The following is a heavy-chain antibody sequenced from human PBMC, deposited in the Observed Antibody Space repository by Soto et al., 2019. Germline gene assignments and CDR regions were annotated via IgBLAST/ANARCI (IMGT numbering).Heavy chain of an antibody. CDR1: GFTFDDYA. CDR2: ISWNSDNI. J-gene: IGHJ5*02. Sequence: EVQLVESGGGLVQPGRSLRLSCAASGFTFDDYAMHWVRQAPGKGLEWVSGISWNSDNIVYADSVKGRFTISRDNAKNSLYLQMNSLRAEDTAVYYCAKPQNYGDYGGGFDPWGQGTLVTVSS. V-gene: IGHV3-9*01. D-gene: IGHD4-17*01. CDR3: AKPQNYGDYGGGFDP.